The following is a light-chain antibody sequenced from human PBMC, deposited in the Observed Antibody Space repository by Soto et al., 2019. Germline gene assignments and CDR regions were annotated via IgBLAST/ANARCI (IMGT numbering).Light chain of an antibody. Sequence: DIQMTQSPSTLSASVGDRVTITCRASQSISSWLAWYQQKPGKAPKLLIYDASSLESGVPSRFSGSGSGTEFTLTISSLQPDDFATYYGQQYNSYSRFGGGTMVEIK. J-gene: IGKJ4*02. CDR1: QSISSW. CDR3: QQYNSYSR. CDR2: DAS. V-gene: IGKV1-5*01.